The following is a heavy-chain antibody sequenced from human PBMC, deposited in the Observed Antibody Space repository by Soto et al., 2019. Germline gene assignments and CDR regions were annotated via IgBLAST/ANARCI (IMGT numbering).Heavy chain of an antibody. CDR2: VHHSGNT. CDR3: ARGYYDSNGQSNTFDI. CDR1: GASISSSY. Sequence: SETLSLTCTVSGASISSSYWSWLRQSPGKGLEWIGYVHHSGNTNYNPSLKSRVTISVDTSRNQFSVKLRSVTAADTAVYYCARGYYDSNGQSNTFDIWGQGTMVTLS. J-gene: IGHJ3*02. V-gene: IGHV4-59*01. D-gene: IGHD3-22*01.